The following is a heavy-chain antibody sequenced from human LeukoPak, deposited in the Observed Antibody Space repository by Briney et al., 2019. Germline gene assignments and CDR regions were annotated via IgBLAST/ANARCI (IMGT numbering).Heavy chain of an antibody. CDR1: GFSFSGYG. CDR2: IRYDGSNE. J-gene: IGHJ4*02. D-gene: IGHD3-22*01. CDR3: AKVRGTMDYYDTSGYYVDH. Sequence: GGSLRLSCAASGFSFSGYGMHWVRQAPGKGLEWVAFIRYDGSNEYYADSVKGRFTISRDKSKNTLYLHMNSLRAEDTAVYFCAKVRGTMDYYDTSGYYVDHWGQGTLVTVSS. V-gene: IGHV3-30*02.